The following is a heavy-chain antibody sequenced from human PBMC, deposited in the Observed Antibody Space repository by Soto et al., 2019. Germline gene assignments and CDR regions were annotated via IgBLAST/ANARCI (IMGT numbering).Heavy chain of an antibody. D-gene: IGHD6-6*01. Sequence: QVQLVQSGAEVKKPGSSVKVSCKASGGTFSSYAISWVRQAPGQGLEWMGGIIPIFGTANYAQKFQGRVTITEDESTSTAYMELSSLRSEDTAVYYCARDDAGRYRSSLRVYYCYGMDVWVQGTTVTVSS. V-gene: IGHV1-69*01. CDR2: IIPIFGTA. J-gene: IGHJ6*02. CDR3: ARDDAGRYRSSLRVYYCYGMDV. CDR1: GGTFSSYA.